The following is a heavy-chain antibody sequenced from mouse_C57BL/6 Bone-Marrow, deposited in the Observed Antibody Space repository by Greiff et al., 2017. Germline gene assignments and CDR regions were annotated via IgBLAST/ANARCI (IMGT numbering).Heavy chain of an antibody. D-gene: IGHD1-1*01. J-gene: IGHJ4*01. CDR2: IYPRDGST. V-gene: IGHV1-85*01. CDR3: ARSPITTVVAPSAMDY. CDR1: GYTFTSYD. Sequence: VMLVESGPELVKPGASVKLSCKASGYTFTSYDINWVKQRPGQGLEWIGWIYPRDGSTKYNEKFKGKATLTVDTSSSTAYMELHSLTSEDSAVYCCARSPITTVVAPSAMDYWGQGTSVTVSS.